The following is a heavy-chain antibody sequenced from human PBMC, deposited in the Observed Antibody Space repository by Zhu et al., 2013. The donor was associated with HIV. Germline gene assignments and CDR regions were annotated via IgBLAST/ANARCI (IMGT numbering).Heavy chain of an antibody. D-gene: IGHD3-3*01. CDR1: GTAFSTFP. V-gene: IGHV3-7*01. Sequence: EVQLVESGGGVVQPGRSLRLSCTASGTAFSTFPLHWVRQAPGKGLEWVANIKQDGSESYYADSVKGRFTISRDNAKNSLYLQMNSLRAEDTAVYYCASHYDFWSGYLIYWGQGTLVTVSS. CDR3: ASHYDFWSGYLIY. CDR2: IKQDGSES. J-gene: IGHJ4*02.